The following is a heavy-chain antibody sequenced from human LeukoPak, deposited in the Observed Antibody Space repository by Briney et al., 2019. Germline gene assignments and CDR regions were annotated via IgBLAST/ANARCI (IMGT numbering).Heavy chain of an antibody. CDR3: ARVAARVSLDY. V-gene: IGHV3-64*01. J-gene: IGHJ4*02. Sequence: GGSLRLSCSASGFTFSDYSMHWVRQAPGKGLEYVSAISSNGGSTYYASSVKGRFTISRDDSKNTLYLQMGSLRTEDMAVYYCARVAARVSLDYWGQGTLVTVSS. CDR2: ISSNGGST. CDR1: GFTFSDYS. D-gene: IGHD2-15*01.